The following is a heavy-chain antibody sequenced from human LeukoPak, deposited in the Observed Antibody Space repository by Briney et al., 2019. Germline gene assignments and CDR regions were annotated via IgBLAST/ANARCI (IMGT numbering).Heavy chain of an antibody. CDR1: GFTFDDYA. J-gene: IGHJ1*01. D-gene: IGHD6-19*01. Sequence: QAGGSLRLSCAASGFTFDDYAMHWVRQAPGKGPEWVSGISWNGDTIDYADSVKGRFTISRDNAKNSLYLQMNSLRAEDTALYYCAKTLAGPFEYFQHWGQGTPVTVSS. V-gene: IGHV3-9*01. CDR3: AKTLAGPFEYFQH. CDR2: ISWNGDTI.